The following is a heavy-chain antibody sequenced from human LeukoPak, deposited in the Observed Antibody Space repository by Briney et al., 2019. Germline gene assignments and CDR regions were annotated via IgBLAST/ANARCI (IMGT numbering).Heavy chain of an antibody. V-gene: IGHV4-34*01. CDR3: ARALWFGGWFDAFDI. J-gene: IGHJ3*02. Sequence: SEILSLTCAVYGGSFSGYYWSWIRQPPGKGLEWIGEINHSGSTNYNPSLKSRVTISVDTSKNQFSLKLSSVTAADTAVYYCARALWFGGWFDAFDIWGQGTMVTVSS. CDR2: INHSGST. CDR1: GGSFSGYY. D-gene: IGHD3-10*01.